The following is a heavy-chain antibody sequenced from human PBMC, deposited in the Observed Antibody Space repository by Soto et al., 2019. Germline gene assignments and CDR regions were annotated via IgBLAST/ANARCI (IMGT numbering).Heavy chain of an antibody. D-gene: IGHD3-22*01. CDR3: AKGGDYYDSSGYYSVGTFDV. CDR2: IYSDGST. V-gene: IGHV3-53*01. CDR1: GFTVSGNY. Sequence: EVQLVESGGGLIQPGGSLRLSCAASGFTVSGNYMSWVRQAPGKGLECVSVIYSDGSTYYADSVKGRFTISRDNSKTTLYLQMNSLRAEDTAMYYGAKGGDYYDSSGYYSVGTFDVWGQGTMVTVSS. J-gene: IGHJ3*01.